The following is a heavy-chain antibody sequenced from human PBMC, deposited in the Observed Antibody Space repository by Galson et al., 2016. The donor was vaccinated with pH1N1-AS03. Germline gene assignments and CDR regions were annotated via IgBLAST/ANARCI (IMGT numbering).Heavy chain of an antibody. V-gene: IGHV4-61*08. Sequence: SETLSLTCGVSGASVRSGDYYWNWIRQPPGKTLEWIAYIDYTGNPKYNPSLRSRVTMSVDTSKNQFSLKLSSVTAADTAVYYCARETLADYQHYYYYGMDVWGQGTTVTVSS. D-gene: IGHD4-11*01. CDR2: IDYTGNP. CDR1: GASVRSGDYY. J-gene: IGHJ6*02. CDR3: ARETLADYQHYYYYGMDV.